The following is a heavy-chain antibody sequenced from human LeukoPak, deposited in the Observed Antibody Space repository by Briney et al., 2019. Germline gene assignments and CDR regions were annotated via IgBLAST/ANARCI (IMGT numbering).Heavy chain of an antibody. CDR1: SYSISSGYY. J-gene: IGHJ5*02. Sequence: PSETLSLTCTVSSYSISSGYYWTWLRQPPGEGLQWIGSTNSNGHTYYSPSLKSRVSISVDTPKNQFSLRLTSVTAADTAVYYCAREAAGGHNWFDPWGQGTLVTVSS. CDR3: AREAAGGHNWFDP. CDR2: TNSNGHT. V-gene: IGHV4-38-2*02. D-gene: IGHD6-13*01.